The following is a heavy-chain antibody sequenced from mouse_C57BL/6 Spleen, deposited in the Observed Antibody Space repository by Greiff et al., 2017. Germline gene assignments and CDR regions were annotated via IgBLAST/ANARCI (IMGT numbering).Heavy chain of an antibody. Sequence: QVQLQQPGAELVKPGASVKLSCKASGYTFTSYWMHWVKQRPGQGLEWIGMIHPNSGSTNYNEKFKSKATLTVDKSSSTAYMQLSSLTSEYSAVYYCARSGSYYFDYWGQGTTRTVSS. CDR2: IHPNSGST. V-gene: IGHV1-64*01. CDR1: GYTFTSYW. D-gene: IGHD3-1*01. J-gene: IGHJ2*01. CDR3: ARSGSYYFDY.